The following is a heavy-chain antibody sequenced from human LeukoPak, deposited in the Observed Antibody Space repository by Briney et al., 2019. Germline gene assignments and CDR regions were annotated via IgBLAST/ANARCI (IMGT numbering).Heavy chain of an antibody. V-gene: IGHV3-66*01. CDR3: ARDIVAAYAFDI. CDR1: GFTVSSNY. Sequence: HTGGSLRLFCAASGFTVSSNYMSWVRQAPGKGLEWVSVIYSGGSTYYADSVKGRFTISRDNSKNTLYLQMNSLRAEDTAVYYCARDIVAAYAFDIWGQGTMVTVSS. J-gene: IGHJ3*02. D-gene: IGHD5-12*01. CDR2: IYSGGST.